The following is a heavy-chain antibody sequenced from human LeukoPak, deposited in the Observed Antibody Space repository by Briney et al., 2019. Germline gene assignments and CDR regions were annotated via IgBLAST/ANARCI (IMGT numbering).Heavy chain of an antibody. D-gene: IGHD3-10*01. CDR1: GFTFSSYA. Sequence: GGSLRLSCAASGFTFSSYAMHWVRQAPGKGLEWVAVISYDGSNKYNADSVKGRFTISRDNSKNTLYLQMNSLRAEDTAVYYCASPYGSGSYWDAFDIWGQGTMVTVSS. CDR3: ASPYGSGSYWDAFDI. CDR2: ISYDGSNK. V-gene: IGHV3-30-3*01. J-gene: IGHJ3*02.